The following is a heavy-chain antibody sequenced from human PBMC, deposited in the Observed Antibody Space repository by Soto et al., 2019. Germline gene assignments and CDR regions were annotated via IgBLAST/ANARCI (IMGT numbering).Heavy chain of an antibody. CDR1: GGTFSTYA. J-gene: IGHJ6*02. Sequence: GGTFSTYAISWVRQAPGQGLEWMGGVIPIFGTPKYAQKFQGRVTITADESMSTGYMELRSLRSEDTAVYYCARSQGGSSSLDIYYYYYYGMDVWGQGTTVTVSS. D-gene: IGHD2-15*01. V-gene: IGHV1-69*01. CDR2: VIPIFGTP. CDR3: ARSQGGSSSLDIYYYYYYGMDV.